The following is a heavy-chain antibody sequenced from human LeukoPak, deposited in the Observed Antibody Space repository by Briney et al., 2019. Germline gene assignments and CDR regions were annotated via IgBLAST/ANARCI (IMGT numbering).Heavy chain of an antibody. CDR2: INPKSGGT. CDR3: ARDSGYYYESSHYYYGMDV. Sequence: ASVKVSCKASGYTFTGYYMHWVRQAPGQGLEWMGWINPKSGGTNYAQKFQGRVTMTRDTSITTTYMELSRLRSDDTAVYYCARDSGYYYESSHYYYGMDVWGQGTTVTVSS. CDR1: GYTFTGYY. V-gene: IGHV1-2*02. J-gene: IGHJ6*02. D-gene: IGHD3-22*01.